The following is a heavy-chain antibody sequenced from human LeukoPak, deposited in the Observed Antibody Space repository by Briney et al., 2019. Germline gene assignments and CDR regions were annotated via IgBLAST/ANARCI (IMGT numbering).Heavy chain of an antibody. J-gene: IGHJ6*04. D-gene: IGHD5-18*01. CDR3: ARAPEGYSYGYYYGMDV. CDR2: IRYDGSNK. V-gene: IGHV3-33*01. CDR1: GFTFSSYG. Sequence: GRSLRLSCAASGFTFSSYGMHWVRQAPGKGLEWVAVIRYDGSNKYYADSVKGRFTISRDNSKNTLYLQMNSRRAEDTAVYYCARAPEGYSYGYYYGMDVWGKGTTVTVSS.